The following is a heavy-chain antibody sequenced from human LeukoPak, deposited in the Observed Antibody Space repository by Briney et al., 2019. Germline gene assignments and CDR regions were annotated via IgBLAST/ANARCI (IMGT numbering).Heavy chain of an antibody. Sequence: SETLSLTCAVSGGSISSSNWWSWVRQPPGKGLEWIGEIYHSGSTNYNPSLKSRVTISVDKSKNQFSLKLSSVTAADTAVYYCAISYYYDSSGFDYWGQGTLVTVSS. CDR3: AISYYYDSSGFDY. V-gene: IGHV4-4*02. CDR2: IYHSGST. J-gene: IGHJ4*02. CDR1: GGSISSSNW. D-gene: IGHD3-22*01.